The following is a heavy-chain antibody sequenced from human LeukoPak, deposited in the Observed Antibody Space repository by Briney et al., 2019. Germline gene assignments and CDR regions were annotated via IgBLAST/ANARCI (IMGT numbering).Heavy chain of an antibody. CDR2: IYYSGST. J-gene: IGHJ6*03. CDR1: GGSISSGDYY. CDR3: ARVPRSYYYYYYMDV. V-gene: IGHV4-30-4*02. Sequence: PSETLSLTCTVSGGSISSGDYYWSWIRQPPGKGLEWIGYIYYSGSTYYNPSLKSRVTISVDTSKYQFSLKLSSVTAADTAVYYCARVPRSYYYYYYMDVWGKGTTVTVSS.